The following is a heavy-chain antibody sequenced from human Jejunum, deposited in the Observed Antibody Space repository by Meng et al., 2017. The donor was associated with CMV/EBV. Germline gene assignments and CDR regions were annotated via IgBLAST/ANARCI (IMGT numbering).Heavy chain of an antibody. V-gene: IGHV1-18*01. CDR2: ISAYSGNT. CDR1: YSFSDFG. D-gene: IGHD1-26*01. CDR3: ARDDVDVGGTTRTSVDY. Sequence: YSFSDFGMSWVRQAPGQGLEWMGWISAYSGNTNYAQKFQGRVTMTTDTSTSTAYMELRSLRSDDTAVYYCARDDVDVGGTTRTSVDYWGQGTPVTVSS. J-gene: IGHJ4*02.